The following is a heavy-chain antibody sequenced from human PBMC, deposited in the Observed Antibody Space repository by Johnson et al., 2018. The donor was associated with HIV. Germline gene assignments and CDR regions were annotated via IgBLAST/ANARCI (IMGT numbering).Heavy chain of an antibody. J-gene: IGHJ3*02. Sequence: QVQLVESGGGVVQPGRSLSLSCAASGFTFSSYAMHWVRQAPGKGLEWVAVISYDGSDKYYADSVKGRFTISRDSSKNTLYLEMNSLRAEDTAVYYCARDEPYNLNAFDIWGQGTMVTVSS. V-gene: IGHV3-30*04. D-gene: IGHD5-24*01. CDR2: ISYDGSDK. CDR1: GFTFSSYA. CDR3: ARDEPYNLNAFDI.